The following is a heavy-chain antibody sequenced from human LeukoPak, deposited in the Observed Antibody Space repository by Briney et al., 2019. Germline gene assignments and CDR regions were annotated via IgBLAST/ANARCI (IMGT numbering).Heavy chain of an antibody. D-gene: IGHD3-9*01. CDR1: GFTCATYD. CDR2: ISGSADIT. J-gene: IGHJ4*02. Sequence: GGSLRLSCAASGFTCATYDMSWVRQPPGKGLEWVSSISGSADITYYADSVKGRFTISRDNSKNTLYLQMNSLRAEDTAVYYCAGHVLTGGFDYWGQGTLVTVSS. V-gene: IGHV3-23*01. CDR3: AGHVLTGGFDY.